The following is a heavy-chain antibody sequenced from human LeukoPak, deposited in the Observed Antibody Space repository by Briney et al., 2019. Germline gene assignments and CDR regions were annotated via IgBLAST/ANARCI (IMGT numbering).Heavy chain of an antibody. Sequence: ASVKVSCKASGYTSTSYGISWVRQAPGQGLEWMGWISAYNGNTNYAQKLQGRVTMTTDTSTSTAYMELRSLRSDDTAVYYCARDSSSWFWFDPWGQGTLVTVSS. CDR3: ARDSSSWFWFDP. CDR2: ISAYNGNT. V-gene: IGHV1-18*01. D-gene: IGHD6-13*01. J-gene: IGHJ5*02. CDR1: GYTSTSYG.